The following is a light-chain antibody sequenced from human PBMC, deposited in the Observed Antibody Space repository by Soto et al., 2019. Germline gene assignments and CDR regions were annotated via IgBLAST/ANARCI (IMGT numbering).Light chain of an antibody. CDR2: KVS. CDR3: MQATHWPPNT. J-gene: IGKJ5*01. V-gene: IGKV2-30*01. Sequence: SVRHGPCAACRGSQSLVYSDGNTYLNWFQQRPGQSPRRLIYKVSNRDSGLTDRFSGSRRATDFTLTIRRVETAEAGASQCMQATHWPPNTFSPGTRLEIK. CDR1: QSLVYSDGNTY.